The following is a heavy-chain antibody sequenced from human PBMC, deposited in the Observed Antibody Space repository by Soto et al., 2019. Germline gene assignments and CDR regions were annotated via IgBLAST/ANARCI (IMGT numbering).Heavy chain of an antibody. CDR3: ASDWQRGGAFDI. J-gene: IGHJ3*02. CDR1: GYTFTNYY. Sequence: ASVKVSCKASGYTFTNYYMHWVRQAPGQGLEWMGMINPSGGSTSYAQKFQGRVTMTRDSSTTTVYMDLSSLRFEDTAVYFCASDWQRGGAFDIWG. CDR2: INPSGGST. V-gene: IGHV1-46*03.